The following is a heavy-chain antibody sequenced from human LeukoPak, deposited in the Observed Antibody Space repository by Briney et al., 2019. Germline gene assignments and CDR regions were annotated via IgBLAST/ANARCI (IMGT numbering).Heavy chain of an antibody. CDR3: ARIVRIAAAGIGWFDP. CDR2: INHSGST. J-gene: IGHJ5*02. CDR1: GGSFSGYY. Sequence: SETLSLTCAVYGGSFSGYYWSWIRQPPGKGLEWIGEINHSGSTNYNPSLKSRVTISVDTSKNQFSLKLSSVTAADTAVYYCARIVRIAAAGIGWFDPWGQGTLVAVSS. D-gene: IGHD6-13*01. V-gene: IGHV4-34*01.